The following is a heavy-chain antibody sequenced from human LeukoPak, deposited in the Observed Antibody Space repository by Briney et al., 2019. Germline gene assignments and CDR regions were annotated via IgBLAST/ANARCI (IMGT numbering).Heavy chain of an antibody. CDR3: ARDGRRYCSSTSCIGGWFDP. J-gene: IGHJ5*02. D-gene: IGHD2-2*01. CDR1: GYTFTSYG. V-gene: IGHV1-69*05. CDR2: IIPIFGTA. Sequence: ASVKVSCKASGYTFTSYGISWVRQAPGQGLEWMGGIIPIFGTANYAQKFQGRVTITTDESTSTAYMELSSLRSEDTAVYYCARDGRRYCSSTSCIGGWFDPWGQGTLVTVSS.